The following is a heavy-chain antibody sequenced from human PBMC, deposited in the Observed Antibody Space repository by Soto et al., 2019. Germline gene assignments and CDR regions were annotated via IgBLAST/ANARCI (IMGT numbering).Heavy chain of an antibody. Sequence: QVRLVQSGPEVKRPGSSVKISCKSSGDSFSRFVVSWVRQAPGQGLEWMGGIIPLTGTANYIQKFRGRVTITADDSSSTVYMEVSSLRSDDTAVYYCARLGLDLDFDHWGQGTLVTVSP. J-gene: IGHJ4*02. CDR3: ARLGLDLDFDH. V-gene: IGHV1-69*01. CDR2: IIPLTGTA. D-gene: IGHD1-1*01. CDR1: GDSFSRFV.